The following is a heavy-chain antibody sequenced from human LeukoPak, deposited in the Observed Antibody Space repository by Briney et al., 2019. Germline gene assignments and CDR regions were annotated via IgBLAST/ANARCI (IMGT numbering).Heavy chain of an antibody. D-gene: IGHD6-19*01. CDR2: IYDTGSN. V-gene: IGHV4-38-2*01. CDR3: ASGSSGWLWYFDL. CDR1: GYSISGGYY. J-gene: IGHJ2*01. Sequence: AETLSLTCAVSGYSISGGYYCGWLRQPPGKGLEWIGSIYDTGSNYYTASLKSRVTISIDTSKNQFSLKLNSVTAADTAVYYCASGSSGWLWYFDLWGRGTLVSVSS.